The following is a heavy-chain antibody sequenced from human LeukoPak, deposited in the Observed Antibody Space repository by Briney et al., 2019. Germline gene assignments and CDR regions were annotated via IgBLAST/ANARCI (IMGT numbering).Heavy chain of an antibody. CDR1: GYTFTSYG. Sequence: ASVKVSCKASGYTFTSYGISWVRQAPGQGLEWMGWISAYNGNTNYAQKLQGRVTMTTDTSTSTAYMELRSLRSDDTAVYYCSRDLSELRFLEWLSHDNWFDPWGQGTLVTVSS. V-gene: IGHV1-18*01. CDR3: SRDLSELRFLEWLSHDNWFDP. J-gene: IGHJ5*02. D-gene: IGHD3-3*01. CDR2: ISAYNGNT.